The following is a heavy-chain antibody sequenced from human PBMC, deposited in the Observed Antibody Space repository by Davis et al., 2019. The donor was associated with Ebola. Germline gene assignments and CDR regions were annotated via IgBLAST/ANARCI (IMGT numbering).Heavy chain of an antibody. Sequence: SVKVSCKTSGGAFSNYAINWVRQAPGQGLDWMGRIIPIFGTTNYAQKFQGRVTITADESTSTAYMELSSLRSEDTAVYYCARHARDNDIWGQGTLVTVSS. V-gene: IGHV1-69*13. CDR1: GGAFSNYA. CDR3: ARHARDNDI. J-gene: IGHJ4*02. CDR2: IIPIFGTT. D-gene: IGHD3-9*01.